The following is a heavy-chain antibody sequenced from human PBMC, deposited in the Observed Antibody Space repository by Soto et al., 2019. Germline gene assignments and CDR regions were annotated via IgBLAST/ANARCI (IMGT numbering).Heavy chain of an antibody. CDR2: ISYDGSNK. Sequence: SLRLSCAASGFPFSSYAMHWVRQAPGKGLEWVAVISYDGSNKYYTDSVKGRFTISRDHSKSTLYLQMNSLRAEDTAVYYCARASYYYDSSGYLNIMDVWGQGTTVTVSS. CDR1: GFPFSSYA. D-gene: IGHD3-22*01. CDR3: ARASYYYDSSGYLNIMDV. V-gene: IGHV3-30-3*01. J-gene: IGHJ6*02.